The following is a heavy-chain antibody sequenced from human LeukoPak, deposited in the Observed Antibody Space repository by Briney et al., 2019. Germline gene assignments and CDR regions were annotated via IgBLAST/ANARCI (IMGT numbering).Heavy chain of an antibody. V-gene: IGHV4-34*01. J-gene: IGHJ3*01. Sequence: PSETLSLTCAVDSGLFTTYYWSWIRQPPGKGLEWIGDVYHTGSTTYNPSLKSRGTISVEQSQSPFSLQLTSVTAADTAVYYCARVGNATPGRVLSAVTIPTAGAFDVWGQGPLVAVYS. CDR2: VYHTGST. CDR1: SGLFTTYY. CDR3: ARVGNATPGRVLSAVTIPTAGAFDV. D-gene: IGHD2-21*01.